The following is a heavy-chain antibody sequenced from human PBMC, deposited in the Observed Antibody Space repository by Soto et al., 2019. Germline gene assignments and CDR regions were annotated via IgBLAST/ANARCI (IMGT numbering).Heavy chain of an antibody. J-gene: IGHJ4*02. D-gene: IGHD3-10*01. CDR1: GGSFSGYY. Sequence: QVQLQQWGAGLLKPSETLSLTCAVYGGSFSGYYWSWIRQPPGKGLEWIGEINHSGSTNYNPSLKSRVTISVDTSKNQFSLKLSSVTAADTAVYYCARSSPRPYYYGSGSYYMGWGQGTLVTVSS. V-gene: IGHV4-34*01. CDR2: INHSGST. CDR3: ARSSPRPYYYGSGSYYMG.